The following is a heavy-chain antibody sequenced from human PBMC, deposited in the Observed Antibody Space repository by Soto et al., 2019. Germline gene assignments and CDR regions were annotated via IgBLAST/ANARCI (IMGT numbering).Heavy chain of an antibody. V-gene: IGHV3-21*01. CDR1: GFTFSSYS. CDR2: ISSSSSCI. D-gene: IGHD2-15*01. CDR3: ARQGYCSGGSCPDLDYPDEGDYDYYYYYYRDV. Sequence: EVQLVESGGGLVKPGGSLRLSCAASGFTFSSYSMNWVRQAPGKGLEWVSSISSSSSCIYYAVSVKGRLTISRDTAKDSLYLQLNRLRAEDTAVYYCARQGYCSGGSCPDLDYPDEGDYDYYYYYYRDVWGKGTTVTVSS. J-gene: IGHJ6*03.